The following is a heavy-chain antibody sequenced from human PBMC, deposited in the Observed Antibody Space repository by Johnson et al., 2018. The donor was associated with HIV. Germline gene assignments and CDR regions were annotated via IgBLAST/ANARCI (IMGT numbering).Heavy chain of an antibody. J-gene: IGHJ3*02. V-gene: IGHV3-30*02. Sequence: VQLVESGGGVVHPGGSLRLSCAASGFTFNTYGMHWVRQAPGKGLEWVAFIRYDGGTKYYADSLKGRFTISRDNSKNTLYLQMNILRAEDMAVYYCARGEGRIPHAFDIWDQGTLVTVSS. CDR3: ARGEGRIPHAFDI. D-gene: IGHD2-2*02. CDR1: GFTFNTYG. CDR2: IRYDGGTK.